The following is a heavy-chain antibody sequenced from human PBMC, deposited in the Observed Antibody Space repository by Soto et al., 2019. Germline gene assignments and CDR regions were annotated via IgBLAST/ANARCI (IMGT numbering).Heavy chain of an antibody. CDR1: GFTFSSYW. Sequence: PGGSLRLSCAASGFTFSSYWMSWVRQAPGKGLEWVANIKQDGSEKYYVDSVKGRFTISRDNAKNSLYLQMNSLRAEDTAVYYCARDTGYCTNGVCFYYYGMDVWGQGTTVTVSS. CDR2: IKQDGSEK. V-gene: IGHV3-7*01. D-gene: IGHD2-8*01. J-gene: IGHJ6*02. CDR3: ARDTGYCTNGVCFYYYGMDV.